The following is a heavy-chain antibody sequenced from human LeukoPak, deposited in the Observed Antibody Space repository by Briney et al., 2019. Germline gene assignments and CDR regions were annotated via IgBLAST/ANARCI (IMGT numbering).Heavy chain of an antibody. J-gene: IGHJ5*02. CDR3: ARHSCGGDCYANWFDP. Sequence: GESLKISCKGSGYSFTSYWIGWVRQMPGKGLEWMGIIYPGDSDTRYSPSFQGQVTISADQSISTAYLQWSSLTASDTAMYYCARHSCGGDCYANWFDPWGQGTLVTVSS. CDR2: IYPGDSDT. CDR1: GYSFTSYW. D-gene: IGHD2-21*02. V-gene: IGHV5-51*01.